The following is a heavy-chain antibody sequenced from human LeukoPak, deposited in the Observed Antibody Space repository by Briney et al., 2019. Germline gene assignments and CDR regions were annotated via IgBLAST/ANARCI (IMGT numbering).Heavy chain of an antibody. CDR1: GYTFASDD. J-gene: IGHJ6*04. V-gene: IGHV1-8*01. CDR2: INPNSGYT. D-gene: IGHD3-10*01. Sequence: ASVKVSCKASGYTFASDDINWLRQATGQGLEWMGWINPNSGYTGYAQKLQGRVTMTANPSISTVYLELSSLRSEDTAVYYCAKAPNYYGSGSPYQMDVWGKGTMVTVSS. CDR3: AKAPNYYGSGSPYQMDV.